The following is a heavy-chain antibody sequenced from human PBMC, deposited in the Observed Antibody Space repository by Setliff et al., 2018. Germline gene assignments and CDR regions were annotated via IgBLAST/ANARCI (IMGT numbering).Heavy chain of an antibody. Sequence: AASGFTFDDYGMSWVRQAPGKGLEWVSGINWNGGSTGYADSVKGRFTISRDNAKNSLYLQMNSLRAEDTALYYCARDPGKIAAAGPFDYWGQGTLVTVSS. CDR2: INWNGGST. J-gene: IGHJ4*02. CDR1: GFTFDDYG. V-gene: IGHV3-20*03. D-gene: IGHD6-13*01. CDR3: ARDPGKIAAAGPFDY.